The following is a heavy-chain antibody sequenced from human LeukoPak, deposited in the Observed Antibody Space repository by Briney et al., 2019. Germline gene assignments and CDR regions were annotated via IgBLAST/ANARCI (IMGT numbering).Heavy chain of an antibody. D-gene: IGHD3-16*01. V-gene: IGHV3-23*01. CDR2: ISESGGAT. CDR3: ATVGVGWVAFEY. CDR1: VFMFSHSA. J-gene: IGHJ4*02. Sequence: GGSLRLSCAASVFMFSHSAMTWVRQTPGKGLEWVSGISESGGATYYAGSAKGRFTISRDNSKNTLYLQMNSLRSDDTAVYYCATVGVGWVAFEYWGQGALVTVSS.